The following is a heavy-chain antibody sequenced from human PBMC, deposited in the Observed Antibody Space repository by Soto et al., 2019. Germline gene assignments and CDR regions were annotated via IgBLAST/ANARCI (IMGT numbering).Heavy chain of an antibody. CDR2: VSYSGGP. Sequence: SGTLSLTSSVSGASVSSSHYWGWIRQPPGKGLEWIGSVSYSGGPYYSPSFKSRITIFVDTSNNQFSLRVRSVTATDTAVYFCAGHYNTGAFFDYWGQGKLVTVSS. CDR1: GASVSSSHY. V-gene: IGHV4-39*01. D-gene: IGHD1-20*01. CDR3: AGHYNTGAFFDY. J-gene: IGHJ4*02.